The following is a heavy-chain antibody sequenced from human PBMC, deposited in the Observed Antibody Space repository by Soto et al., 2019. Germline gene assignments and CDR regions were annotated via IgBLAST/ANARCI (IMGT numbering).Heavy chain of an antibody. Sequence: SETLSLTCTVSGGSISSSSYYWGWIRQPPGKVLEWIVSIYYSGSTYYNPSLKSRVTISLDTSNNQFSLKLSSVTSSYTSVYYFANWAYNYYDSSGYHDYWGQGTLVTVSS. CDR2: IYYSGST. CDR3: ANWAYNYYDSSGYHDY. J-gene: IGHJ4*02. V-gene: IGHV4-39*01. CDR1: GGSISSSSYY. D-gene: IGHD3-22*01.